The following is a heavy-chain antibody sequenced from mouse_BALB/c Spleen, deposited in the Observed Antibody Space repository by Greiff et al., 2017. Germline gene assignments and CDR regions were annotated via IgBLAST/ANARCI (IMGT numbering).Heavy chain of an antibody. D-gene: IGHD1-1*01. CDR1: GFTFSSYA. V-gene: IGHV5-6-5*01. CDR2: ISSGGST. CDR3: ARGPYGYYFDY. Sequence: EVKVEESGGGLVKPGGSLKLSCAASGFTFSSYAMSWVRQTPEKRLEWVASISSGGSTYYPDSVKGRFTISRDNARNILYLQMSSLRSEDTAMYYCARGPYGYYFDYWGQGTTLTVSS. J-gene: IGHJ2*01.